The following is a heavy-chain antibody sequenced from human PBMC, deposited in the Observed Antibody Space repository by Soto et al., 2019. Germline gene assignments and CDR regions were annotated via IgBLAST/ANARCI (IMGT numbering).Heavy chain of an antibody. CDR2: IIPIFGTA. Sequence: SVKVSCKASGGTFSSYAISWVRQAPGQGLEWMGGIIPIFGTANYAQKFQGRVTITADESTSTAYMELSSLRSEDTAVYYCAREFYDKLGGGPDIWGQGTMVTVSS. V-gene: IGHV1-69*13. CDR3: AREFYDKLGGGPDI. D-gene: IGHD3-22*01. J-gene: IGHJ3*02. CDR1: GGTFSSYA.